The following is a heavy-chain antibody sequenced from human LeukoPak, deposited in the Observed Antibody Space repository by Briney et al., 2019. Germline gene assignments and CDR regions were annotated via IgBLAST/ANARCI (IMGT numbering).Heavy chain of an antibody. Sequence: GGSLRLSCAASGFTFSSYSMNWVRQAQGKGLEWVGNIKEDGSETHYVDSVKGRFTISRDNTENSLYLQMNSLRVEDTAVYYCFVGLGYWGQGTLVTVSS. D-gene: IGHD3-16*01. CDR1: GFTFSSYS. J-gene: IGHJ4*02. CDR2: IKEDGSET. V-gene: IGHV3-7*01. CDR3: FVGLGY.